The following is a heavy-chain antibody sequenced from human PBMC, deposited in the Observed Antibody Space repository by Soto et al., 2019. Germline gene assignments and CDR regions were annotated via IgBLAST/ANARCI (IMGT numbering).Heavy chain of an antibody. V-gene: IGHV3-21*01. D-gene: IGHD3-10*01. CDR2: ISSSSSYI. Sequence: GGSLRLSCAASGFTFSSYSMNWVRQAPGKGLEWVSSISSSSSYIYYADSVKGRFTISRDNAKNSLYLQMNSLRAEDTAVYYCARVGGITMVRGGWAYYYYYMDVWGKGTTVTVSS. CDR3: ARVGGITMVRGGWAYYYYYMDV. J-gene: IGHJ6*03. CDR1: GFTFSSYS.